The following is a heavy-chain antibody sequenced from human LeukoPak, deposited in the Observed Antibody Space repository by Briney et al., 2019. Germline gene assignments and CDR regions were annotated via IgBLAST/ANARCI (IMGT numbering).Heavy chain of an antibody. Sequence: ASVKVSCKASGYTFTSYDINWVRQATGQGLEWMGWMNPNSSNTGYAQKFQGRVTMSRNTSISTAYMELSSLRSEDTAVYYCARGRTTTYYYYGMDVWGQGTTVTVSS. CDR1: GYTFTSYD. J-gene: IGHJ6*02. CDR3: ARGRTTTYYYYGMDV. D-gene: IGHD1-14*01. CDR2: MNPNSSNT. V-gene: IGHV1-8*01.